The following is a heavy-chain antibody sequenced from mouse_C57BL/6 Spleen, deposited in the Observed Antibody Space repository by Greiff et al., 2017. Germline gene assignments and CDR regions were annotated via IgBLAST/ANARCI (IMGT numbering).Heavy chain of an antibody. CDR3: ARGGIYYDAMDY. CDR1: GYSFTDYN. J-gene: IGHJ4*01. V-gene: IGHV1-39*01. Sequence: VPLQPSGPALVTPVASVKISCKASGYSFTDYNLNWVKQSNGKSLEWIGVINPNYGTTSYNQKFKGKATLTVDQSSSTAYMQLNSLTSEDSAVYYCARGGIYYDAMDYWGQGTSVTVSS. D-gene: IGHD2-1*01. CDR2: INPNYGTT.